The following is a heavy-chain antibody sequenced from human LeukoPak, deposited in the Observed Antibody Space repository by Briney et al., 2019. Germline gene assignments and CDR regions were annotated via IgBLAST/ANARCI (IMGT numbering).Heavy chain of an antibody. V-gene: IGHV3-53*01. D-gene: IGHD2-8*01. CDR3: ARGRVFRGDFDY. CDR2: IYRGGST. CDR1: GFTFSSYS. Sequence: GGSLRLSCAASGFTFSSYSMNWVRQAPGKGLEWVSIIYRGGSTYYAVSVKGRFAVSRDNSKNTLYLQMNSLRADDTAVYYCARGRVFRGDFDYWGQGTLVTVSS. J-gene: IGHJ4*02.